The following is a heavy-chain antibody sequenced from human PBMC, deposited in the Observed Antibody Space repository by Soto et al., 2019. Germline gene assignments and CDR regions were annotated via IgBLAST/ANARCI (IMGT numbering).Heavy chain of an antibody. D-gene: IGHD1-26*01. CDR1: GFTFSSYA. J-gene: IGHJ3*02. CDR2: ISGSGGST. V-gene: IGHV3-23*01. Sequence: EAQLLESGGDLVQPGGSLRLSCAASGFTFSSYAMSWVRQAPGKGLEWVSAISGSGGSTYYADSVKGRFTISRDNSKNTVFLQMNSLRADDTAVYYCSCLRRWVGATSDRAFDIWGQGTMVTVSS. CDR3: SCLRRWVGATSDRAFDI.